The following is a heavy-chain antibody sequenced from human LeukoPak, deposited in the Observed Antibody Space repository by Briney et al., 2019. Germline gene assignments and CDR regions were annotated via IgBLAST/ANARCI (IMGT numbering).Heavy chain of an antibody. CDR2: IKSDGST. CDR3: ARAPSEIGGYYPEYFRH. Sequence: PGGSLRLSCAASGFTFSTYLMHWVRQAPGKGLVWVSRIKSDGSTNYADSVKGRFTISRDNAKNTASLQMNSLRPEDTGVYYCARAPSEIGGYYPEYFRHWGQGTLVTVSS. D-gene: IGHD3-22*01. CDR1: GFTFSTYL. V-gene: IGHV3-74*01. J-gene: IGHJ1*01.